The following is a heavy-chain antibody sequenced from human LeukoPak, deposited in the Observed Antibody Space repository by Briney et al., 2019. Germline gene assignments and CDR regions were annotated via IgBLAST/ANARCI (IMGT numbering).Heavy chain of an antibody. Sequence: GGSLLLSCAASGFTFSSYTMSWVRQAPGEGLEWLSAINNRGSSTYYAGSVKDRFTISRDNSENTLYLQMNSLTVDDTAVYFCAKERQTGDYFTSDYWGQGTLVTVSS. J-gene: IGHJ4*02. CDR3: AKERQTGDYFTSDY. CDR2: INNRGSST. CDR1: GFTFSSYT. V-gene: IGHV3-23*01. D-gene: IGHD4-17*01.